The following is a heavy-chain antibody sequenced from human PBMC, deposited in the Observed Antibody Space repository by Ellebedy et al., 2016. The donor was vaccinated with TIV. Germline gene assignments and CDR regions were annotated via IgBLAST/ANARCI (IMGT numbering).Heavy chain of an antibody. Sequence: SVKVSXXASGGTFSSYAISWVRQAPGQGLEWMGGIIPIFGTANYAQKFQGRVTITADESTSTAYMELSSLRSEDTAVYYCARDRAAEPLRFLEWSDHYYYYGMDVWGQGTTVTVSS. J-gene: IGHJ6*02. CDR3: ARDRAAEPLRFLEWSDHYYYYGMDV. CDR1: GGTFSSYA. V-gene: IGHV1-69*13. CDR2: IIPIFGTA. D-gene: IGHD3-3*01.